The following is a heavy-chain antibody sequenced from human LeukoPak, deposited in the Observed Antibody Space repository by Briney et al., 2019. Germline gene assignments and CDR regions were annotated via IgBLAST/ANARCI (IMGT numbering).Heavy chain of an antibody. Sequence: SEALSLTCTVSGGSISSNYWSWIRQPPGKGLEWIGYIYYSGSTNYNPSLKSRVTISVDTSKNQFSLKLSSVTAADTAVYYCARGVGATFGWGQGTLVTVSS. J-gene: IGHJ4*02. CDR1: GGSISSNY. CDR3: ARGVGATFG. CDR2: IYYSGST. V-gene: IGHV4-59*01. D-gene: IGHD1-26*01.